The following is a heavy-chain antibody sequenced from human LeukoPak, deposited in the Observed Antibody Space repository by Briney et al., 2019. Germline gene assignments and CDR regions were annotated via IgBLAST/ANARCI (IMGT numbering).Heavy chain of an antibody. J-gene: IGHJ4*02. D-gene: IGHD5-24*01. CDR1: GFTFSSYW. CDR2: IRTDGTIT. V-gene: IGHV3-74*01. Sequence: GGSLRLSCAASGFTFSSYWMHWVRQAPGKGLVWVSRIRTDGTITTYADSVKGRFSISRDNAKNTLYLQVNSLRAEDTAVYYCARDLYLEIPVLDYWGQGTLVTVSS. CDR3: ARDLYLEIPVLDY.